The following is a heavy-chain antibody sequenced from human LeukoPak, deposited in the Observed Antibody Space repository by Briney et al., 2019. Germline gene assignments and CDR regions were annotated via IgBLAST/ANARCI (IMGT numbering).Heavy chain of an antibody. V-gene: IGHV3-30*18. CDR3: AKDAWQQLVSSDFDY. CDR1: GFTFSSYG. Sequence: GRSLRLSCAASGFTFSSYGMHWVRQAPGKGLEWVAVISYDGSNKYYADSVKGRFTTSRDNSKNTLYLQMNSLRAEDTAVYYCAKDAWQQLVSSDFDYWGQGTLVTVSS. D-gene: IGHD6-13*01. CDR2: ISYDGSNK. J-gene: IGHJ4*02.